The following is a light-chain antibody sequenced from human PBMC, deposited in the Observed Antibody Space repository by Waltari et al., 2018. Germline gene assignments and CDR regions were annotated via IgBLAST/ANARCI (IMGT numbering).Light chain of an antibody. Sequence: QSALTQPRSVSGSPGQSVTISCTGPSSDVGGYDFVPWYQQHPGKAPTVMISDVNKRPSGVPDRFSGSKSGNTASLTISVLQAEDEADYYCCSYAGSYTWVLGGGTQLTVL. CDR3: CSYAGSYTWV. CDR1: SSDVGGYDF. V-gene: IGLV2-11*01. J-gene: IGLJ3*02. CDR2: DVN.